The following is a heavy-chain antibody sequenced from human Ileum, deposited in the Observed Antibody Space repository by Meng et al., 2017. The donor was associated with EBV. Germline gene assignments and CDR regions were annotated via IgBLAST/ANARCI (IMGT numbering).Heavy chain of an antibody. V-gene: IGHV1-3*01. D-gene: IGHD3-9*01. CDR3: ARDYDILTGYYNVMGWFDP. CDR1: GYTFTSYA. CDR2: INAGNGNT. J-gene: IGHJ5*02. Sequence: QGQLGQSGAGVKKPGSSVKGSCKASGYTFTSYAMHGVRQAPGQRLEWMGWINAGNGNTKYSQKFQGRVTITRDTSASTAYMELSSLRSEDTAVYYCARDYDILTGYYNVMGWFDPWGQGTLVTVSS.